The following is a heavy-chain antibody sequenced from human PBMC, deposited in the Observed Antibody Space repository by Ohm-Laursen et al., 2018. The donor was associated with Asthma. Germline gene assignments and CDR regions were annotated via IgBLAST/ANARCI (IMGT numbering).Heavy chain of an antibody. V-gene: IGHV3-21*01. Sequence: SLRLSCAASGFTFSSDSMNWVRQAPGKGLEWVSSISSSSSYIYYADSVKGRFTISRDNAKNSLYLQMNSLRAEDTAVYYCASLDYGDYAAFDTWGQGTMVTVSS. D-gene: IGHD4-17*01. CDR1: GFTFSSDS. CDR3: ASLDYGDYAAFDT. J-gene: IGHJ3*02. CDR2: ISSSSSYI.